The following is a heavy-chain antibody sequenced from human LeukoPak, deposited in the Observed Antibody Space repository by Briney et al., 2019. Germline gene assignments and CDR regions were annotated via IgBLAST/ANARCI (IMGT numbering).Heavy chain of an antibody. Sequence: PGRPLRLSCAASGFTFDDYAMHWVRQAPGKGLEWVSGISWNSVSIAYADSVKGRFTISRDNAKNSLYLEMNSLRTDDTASYYCAKDIGSTSWYLGNWGQGTLVTVSS. CDR1: GFTFDDYA. D-gene: IGHD2-2*01. CDR3: AKDIGSTSWYLGN. CDR2: ISWNSVSI. J-gene: IGHJ4*02. V-gene: IGHV3-9*01.